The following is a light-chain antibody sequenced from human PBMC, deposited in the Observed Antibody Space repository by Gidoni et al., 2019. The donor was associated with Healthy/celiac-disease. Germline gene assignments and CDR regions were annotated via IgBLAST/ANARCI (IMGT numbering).Light chain of an antibody. V-gene: IGLV2-14*01. Sequence: QSALTQPASVSGSPGQSFTISCTGTSSDVGGYNYVSWYQNHPGKAPKLMIYEVSNRPSGVPDRFSGSKSGNTASLTISGLQAEDEADYYCSSYTSSSTLYVFGTGTKVTVL. CDR1: SSDVGGYNY. J-gene: IGLJ1*01. CDR2: EVS. CDR3: SSYTSSSTLYV.